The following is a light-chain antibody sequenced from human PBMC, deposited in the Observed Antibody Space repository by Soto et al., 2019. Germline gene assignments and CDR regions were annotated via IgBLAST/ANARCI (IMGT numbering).Light chain of an antibody. CDR1: QSVSSSY. V-gene: IGKV3-20*01. CDR2: RAS. Sequence: EIVLTQSPGTLSLSPGERATLSCRASQSVSSSYLAWYQQKPGQAPRLLIYRASSRATGIPDEFGGSGSGTDFTITISRLEPEDFAVYYCQQYGSSPAFGPGTKVDIK. CDR3: QQYGSSPA. J-gene: IGKJ3*01.